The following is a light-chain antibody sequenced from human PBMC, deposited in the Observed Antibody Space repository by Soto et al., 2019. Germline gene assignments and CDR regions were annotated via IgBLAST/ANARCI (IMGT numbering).Light chain of an antibody. V-gene: IGLV1-40*01. CDR3: QSYDSSLSGYVV. CDR1: SSNIGAGYD. Sequence: QSVLTQPRSVSGAPGQRVTISRTGRSSNIGAGYDVHWYQQLPGTAPKLLIYGNSNRPSGVPDRFSGSKSGTSASLAITGLQAEDEPDYYCQSYDSSLSGYVVFGGGTKLTVL. CDR2: GNS. J-gene: IGLJ2*01.